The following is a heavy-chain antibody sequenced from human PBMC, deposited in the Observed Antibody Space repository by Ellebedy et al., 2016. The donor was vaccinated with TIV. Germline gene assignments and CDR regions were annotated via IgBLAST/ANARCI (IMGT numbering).Heavy chain of an antibody. CDR2: ISGGGDNT. Sequence: GESLKISCAGSGFTFGSFAMHWVRQAPGKGLEWLSVISGGGDNTYSADSVRGRFAITSDNSKNTLFLQMNRLRVDDTAVYYCAKGSSSGFNYDRVGYQYWGQGTLVAVSS. CDR3: AKGSSSGFNYDRVGYQY. J-gene: IGHJ4*02. CDR1: GFTFGSFA. V-gene: IGHV3-23*01. D-gene: IGHD3-22*01.